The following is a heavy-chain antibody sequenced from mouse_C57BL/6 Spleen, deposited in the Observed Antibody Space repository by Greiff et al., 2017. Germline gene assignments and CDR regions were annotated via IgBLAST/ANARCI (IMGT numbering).Heavy chain of an antibody. J-gene: IGHJ3*01. CDR2: IYPGSGST. D-gene: IGHD1-1*01. V-gene: IGHV1-55*01. Sequence: VQLQQLGAELVKPGASVKMSCKASGYTFTSYWITWVKQRPGQGLEWIGDIYPGSGSTNYNEKFKSKATLTVDTSSSTAYMQLSSLTSEDSAVYYCARRGYYGSSQFAYWGQGTLVTVSA. CDR3: ARRGYYGSSQFAY. CDR1: GYTFTSYW.